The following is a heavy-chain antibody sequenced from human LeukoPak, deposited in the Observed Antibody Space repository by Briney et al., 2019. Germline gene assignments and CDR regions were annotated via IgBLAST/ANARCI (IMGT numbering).Heavy chain of an antibody. CDR1: GFSFSGHW. D-gene: IGHD6-6*01. CDR3: ARGPNSNWSGLDF. V-gene: IGHV3-74*01. Sequence: GGSLRLSCTASGFSFSGHWMHWARQLPGKGLVWDSRISPTGSTTSYADSVKGRFTVSRDNAKNTLYLQVNNLRAEDTAVYYCARGPNSNWSGLDFWGQGTLLTVSS. CDR2: ISPTGSTT. J-gene: IGHJ4*02.